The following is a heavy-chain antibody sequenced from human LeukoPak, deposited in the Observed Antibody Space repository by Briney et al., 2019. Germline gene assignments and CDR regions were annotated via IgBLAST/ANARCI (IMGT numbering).Heavy chain of an antibody. D-gene: IGHD6-13*01. J-gene: IGHJ4*02. Sequence: GGSLRLSCAASGFTFSSYSMNWVRQAPGKGLEWVSSISSSSSYIYYADSVKGRFTISRDNAKNSLYLQMNSLRAEDTAVYYCARDPSSYSSSWPYYFDYWGQETLVTVSS. CDR2: ISSSSSYI. CDR3: ARDPSSYSSSWPYYFDY. V-gene: IGHV3-21*01. CDR1: GFTFSSYS.